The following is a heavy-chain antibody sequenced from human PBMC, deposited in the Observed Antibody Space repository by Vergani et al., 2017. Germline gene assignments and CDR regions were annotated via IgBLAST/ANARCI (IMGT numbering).Heavy chain of an antibody. J-gene: IGHJ5*01. Sequence: EGQLVESGGDWVQRGGSLRLSCAASGFISSSYWMSWVRQAPGKGLEWVANVNQDGSEKYYVDSVRGRFTISRDNAKTSIYLQMNRLRAEDTAIYYCANGGWNYCFDSWGHGTLVIVS. CDR1: GFISSSYW. D-gene: IGHD3-10*01. CDR2: VNQDGSEK. V-gene: IGHV3-7*03. CDR3: ANGGWNYCFDS.